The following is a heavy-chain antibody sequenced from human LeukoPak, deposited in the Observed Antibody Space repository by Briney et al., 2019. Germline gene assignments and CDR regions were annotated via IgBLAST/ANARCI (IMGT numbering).Heavy chain of an antibody. CDR1: GYTFTSYG. CDR2: ISAYNGNT. CDR3: ARGAAHPKSSWFDP. J-gene: IGHJ5*02. D-gene: IGHD2-2*01. V-gene: IGHV1-18*01. Sequence: ASVKASCKASGYTFTSYGISWVRQAPGQGLEWMGWISAYNGNTNYAQKLQGRVTMTTDTSTSTAYMELRSLRSDDTAVYYCARGAAHPKSSWFDPWGQGTLVTVSS.